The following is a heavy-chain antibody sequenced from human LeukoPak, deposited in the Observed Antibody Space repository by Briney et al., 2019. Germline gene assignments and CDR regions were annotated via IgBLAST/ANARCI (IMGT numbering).Heavy chain of an antibody. J-gene: IGHJ6*02. V-gene: IGHV3-7*01. D-gene: IGHD3-3*01. Sequence: GGSLRLSCAASGFTFSSYWMSWVRQAPGKGLEWVANIKQDGSEKYYVDSVKGRFTISRDNAKNSLYLQMNSLRAEDTAVYYCANIFYDFWSGYPLGMDVWGQGTTVTVS. CDR3: ANIFYDFWSGYPLGMDV. CDR1: GFTFSSYW. CDR2: IKQDGSEK.